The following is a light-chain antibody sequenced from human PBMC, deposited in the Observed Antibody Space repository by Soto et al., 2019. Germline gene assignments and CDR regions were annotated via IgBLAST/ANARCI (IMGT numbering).Light chain of an antibody. Sequence: QSALTQPASVSGSPGQAITLSCTGTSNDVGCYAYVSWYHQYPGKAPKLVISEVSNRPSGVSHRFSGSRSGNTASLTISGLQAEDEADYCCSSYTGSATPVFGGGTKLTVL. CDR2: EVS. CDR3: SSYTGSATPV. J-gene: IGLJ3*02. V-gene: IGLV2-14*01. CDR1: SNDVGCYAY.